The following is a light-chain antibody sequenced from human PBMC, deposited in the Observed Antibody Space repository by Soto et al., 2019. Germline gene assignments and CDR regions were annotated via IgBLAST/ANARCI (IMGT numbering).Light chain of an antibody. CDR3: QQFNSYPRT. Sequence: AIQLTQSPSSLSASVGDRVTITCRASQGIRSALAWYQQKPGKAPRLLIYDASSLESGVPSRFSGSGSGTDFTLTISSLQPEDFATYYCQQFNSYPRTFGQGTKLEIK. J-gene: IGKJ2*01. V-gene: IGKV1-13*02. CDR1: QGIRSA. CDR2: DAS.